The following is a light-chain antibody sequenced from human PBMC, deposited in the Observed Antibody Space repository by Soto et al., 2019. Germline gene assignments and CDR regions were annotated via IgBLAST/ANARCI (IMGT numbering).Light chain of an antibody. V-gene: IGLV2-14*01. CDR3: SSHTSSSTSYV. J-gene: IGLJ1*01. CDR2: DVS. Sequence: QSALTQPASVSGSPGQSITISCTGTSSDVGGYNYVSWYQQHPGKAPKLMIYDVSNRPSGVSNRFSGSKSANTASLTIPGLQAEDEADYYCSSHTSSSTSYVFGPGTKSPS. CDR1: SSDVGGYNY.